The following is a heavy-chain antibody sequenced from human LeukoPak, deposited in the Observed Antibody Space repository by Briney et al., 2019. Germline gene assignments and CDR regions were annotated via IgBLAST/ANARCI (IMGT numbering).Heavy chain of an antibody. D-gene: IGHD6-13*01. Sequence: PGEALRLSCALSGFTFSSYSMNWVRQAPGKGLEWVSSISSSSSHIYYADSVKGRSTISRDKAKNSLYLQMNSLRAEDTAVYYCARDAAAAGEFDYWGQGTLVTVSS. CDR2: ISSSSSHI. CDR3: ARDAAAAGEFDY. CDR1: GFTFSSYS. J-gene: IGHJ4*02. V-gene: IGHV3-21*01.